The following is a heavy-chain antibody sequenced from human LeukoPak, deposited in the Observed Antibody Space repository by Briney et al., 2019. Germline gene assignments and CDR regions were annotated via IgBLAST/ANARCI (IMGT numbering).Heavy chain of an antibody. V-gene: IGHV1-69*13. J-gene: IGHJ6*03. D-gene: IGHD2-2*02. CDR3: ARDLRFDCSSTSCYTENYYYYYMDV. CDR2: IIPIFGTA. CDR1: GYTFTGYY. Sequence: SVKVSCKASGYTFTGYYMHWVRQAPGQGLEWMGGIIPIFGTANYAQKFQGRVTITADESTSTAYMELSSLRSEDTAVYYCARDLRFDCSSTSCYTENYYYYYMDVWGKGTTVTVSS.